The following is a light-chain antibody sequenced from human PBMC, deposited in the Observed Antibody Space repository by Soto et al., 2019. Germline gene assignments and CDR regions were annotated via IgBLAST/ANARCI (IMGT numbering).Light chain of an antibody. CDR1: QSVSSSY. CDR2: GAS. Sequence: VLTQSPGTLSLSPGERATLSCRTSQSVSSSYSAWYQQKPGHPPRLLNYGASTRVDGVPDRFSGSESGTDFTLTISRLEPEDFEVYYCQHHADSLWAFGQGTRVEVK. CDR3: QHHADSLWA. V-gene: IGKV3-20*01. J-gene: IGKJ1*01.